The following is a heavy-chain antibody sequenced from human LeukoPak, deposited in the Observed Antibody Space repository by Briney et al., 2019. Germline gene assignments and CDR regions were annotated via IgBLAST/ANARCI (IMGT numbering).Heavy chain of an antibody. J-gene: IGHJ4*02. CDR1: GYTLTELS. CDR3: ATDSGGSYGD. D-gene: IGHD1-26*01. CDR2: FDPEDGET. Sequence: PAASVKVSYKVSGYTLTELSMHWVRQAPGKGLEWMGGFDPEDGETIYAQKFQGRVTMTEDTSTDTAYMELSSLRSEDTAVYYCATDSGGSYGDWGQGTLVTVSS. V-gene: IGHV1-24*01.